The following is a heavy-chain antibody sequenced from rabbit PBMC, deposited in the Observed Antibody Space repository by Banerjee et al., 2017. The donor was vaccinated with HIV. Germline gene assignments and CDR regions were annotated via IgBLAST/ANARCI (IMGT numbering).Heavy chain of an antibody. CDR3: ARGTSSSGYYSGSLNL. D-gene: IGHD1-1*01. Sequence: QEQLEESGGDLVKPEGSLTLTCTASGFSFSISYWICWVRQAPGKGLEWIGCIYTGSSGITDYASWAKGRFTISKASSTTVTLQMTSLTAADSATYFCARGTSSSGYYSGSLNLWGPGTLVTVS. J-gene: IGHJ4*01. V-gene: IGHV1S45*01. CDR2: IYTGSSGIT. CDR1: GFSFSISYW.